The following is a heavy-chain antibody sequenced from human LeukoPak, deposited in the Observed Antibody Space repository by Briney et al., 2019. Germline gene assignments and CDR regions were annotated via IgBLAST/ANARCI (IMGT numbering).Heavy chain of an antibody. J-gene: IGHJ4*02. Sequence: PGGSLRLSCAASGFTFSSYSMNWVRQAPGKGLEWVSSISSSSYIYYADSVKGRFTISRDNAKNSLYLQMNSLRAEDTAVYYCARDRVATTGKEFDYWGQGTLVTVSS. D-gene: IGHD5-12*01. CDR3: ARDRVATTGKEFDY. CDR2: ISSSSYI. CDR1: GFTFSSYS. V-gene: IGHV3-21*01.